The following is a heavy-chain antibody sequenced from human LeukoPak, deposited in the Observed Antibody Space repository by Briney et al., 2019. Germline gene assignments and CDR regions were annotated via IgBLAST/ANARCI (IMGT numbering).Heavy chain of an antibody. V-gene: IGHV1-69*05. CDR2: IIPIFGTA. D-gene: IGHD2-8*01. CDR1: GGTFSSYA. Sequence: ASVKVSCKASGGTFSSYAISWVRQAPGQGLEWMGGIIPIFGTANYAQKFQGRVTITTDESTSTAYMELSSLRSEDTAVYYCARDLYCTNGVCYSHRIDYWGQGTLVTVSS. CDR3: ARDLYCTNGVCYSHRIDY. J-gene: IGHJ4*02.